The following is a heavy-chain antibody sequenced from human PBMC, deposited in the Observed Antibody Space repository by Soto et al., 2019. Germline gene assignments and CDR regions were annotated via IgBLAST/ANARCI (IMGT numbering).Heavy chain of an antibody. CDR3: AKGESTPCGDGYNFDY. Sequence: QVQLVDSGGGVVQPGRSLRLSCAASGFTFSSYGMHWVRQAPGKGLEWVAVISYDGSNKYYADSVKGRFTISRDNSKNTLYLQMNSLRAEDTAVDYCAKGESTPCGDGYNFDYWGQGTLVTVSS. D-gene: IGHD5-12*01. V-gene: IGHV3-30*18. CDR2: ISYDGSNK. CDR1: GFTFSSYG. J-gene: IGHJ4*02.